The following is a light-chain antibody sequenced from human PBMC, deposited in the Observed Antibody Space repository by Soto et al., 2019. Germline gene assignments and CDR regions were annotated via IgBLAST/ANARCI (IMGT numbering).Light chain of an antibody. CDR2: DAS. CDR3: QQYNSYSWT. CDR1: QSISGW. J-gene: IGKJ1*01. Sequence: DIKMTQSPSTLSASEGDRVTITCRASQSISGWLAWYQQKPGKAPKLLIYDASSLESGVPSRFSGSGSGTEFTLTISSLQPDDFATYYCQQYNSYSWTFGQGTKVDI. V-gene: IGKV1-5*01.